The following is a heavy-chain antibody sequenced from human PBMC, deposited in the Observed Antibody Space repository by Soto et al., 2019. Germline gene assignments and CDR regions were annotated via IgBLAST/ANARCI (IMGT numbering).Heavy chain of an antibody. CDR1: GGSISSGGYY. CDR3: ARGGGLMHLFDY. J-gene: IGHJ4*02. CDR2: IYYSGST. Sequence: PSETLSLTCTVSGGSISSGGYYWSWIRQHPGKGLEWIGYIYYSGSTYYNPSLKSRVTISVDTSKNQFSLKLSSVTAADTAVYYCARGGGLMHLFDYWGQGTPVTVSS. D-gene: IGHD3-16*01. V-gene: IGHV4-31*03.